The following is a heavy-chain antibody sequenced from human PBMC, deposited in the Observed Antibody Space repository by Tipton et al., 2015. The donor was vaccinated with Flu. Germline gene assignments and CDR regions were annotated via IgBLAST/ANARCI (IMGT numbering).Heavy chain of an antibody. D-gene: IGHD6-13*01. Sequence: VQLVQSGGGVVQPGGSLRLSCAASGFTLSSYWMSWVRQAPGKGLEWVANIKQDGTKKYYVDSVKGRFIISRDNAKNPLYLQMNSLRAEDTAVYYCARAWAAAGSAWGQGTLVTVSS. J-gene: IGHJ5*02. CDR3: ARAWAAAGSA. V-gene: IGHV3-7*01. CDR2: IKQDGTKK. CDR1: GFTLSSYW.